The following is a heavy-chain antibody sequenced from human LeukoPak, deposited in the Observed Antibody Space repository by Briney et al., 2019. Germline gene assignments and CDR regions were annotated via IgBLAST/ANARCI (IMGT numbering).Heavy chain of an antibody. CDR2: INPNSGGT. Sequence: ASVKASCKASGYTFTGYYMHWVRQAPGQGLEWMGWINPNSGGTNYAQKFQGRVTMTRDTSISTAYMELSRLRSDDTAVYYCARDYDFWSGYLFFDYWGQGTLVTVSS. CDR3: ARDYDFWSGYLFFDY. D-gene: IGHD3-3*01. V-gene: IGHV1-2*02. J-gene: IGHJ4*02. CDR1: GYTFTGYY.